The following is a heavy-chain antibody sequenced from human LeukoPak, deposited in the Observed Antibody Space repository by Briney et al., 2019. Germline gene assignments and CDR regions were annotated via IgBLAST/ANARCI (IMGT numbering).Heavy chain of an antibody. D-gene: IGHD3-3*01. V-gene: IGHV3-74*01. CDR2: INSDGSST. CDR3: ARGGAYYDFWSGYSFSDY. CDR1: GFTFSSYW. J-gene: IGHJ4*02. Sequence: SGGPLRLSCAASGFTFSSYWMHWVRQAPGKGLVWVSRINSDGSSTSYADSVKGRFTISRDNAKNTLYLQMNSLRAEDTAVYYCARGGAYYDFWSGYSFSDYWGQGTLVTVSS.